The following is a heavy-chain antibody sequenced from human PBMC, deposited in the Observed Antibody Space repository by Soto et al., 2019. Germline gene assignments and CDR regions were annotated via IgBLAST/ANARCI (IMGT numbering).Heavy chain of an antibody. D-gene: IGHD2-2*01. J-gene: IGHJ6*02. CDR1: GGTFSSYA. V-gene: IGHV1-69*01. Sequence: QVQLVQSGAEVQKPGSSVKVSCKASGGTFSSYAISWVRQAPGQGLEWMGGIIPIFGTANYAQKFQGRVTITADESTSTAYMELSSLRSEDTAVYYCARGVLGYCSSTSCYDDYYYGMDVWGQGTTVTVSS. CDR2: IIPIFGTA. CDR3: ARGVLGYCSSTSCYDDYYYGMDV.